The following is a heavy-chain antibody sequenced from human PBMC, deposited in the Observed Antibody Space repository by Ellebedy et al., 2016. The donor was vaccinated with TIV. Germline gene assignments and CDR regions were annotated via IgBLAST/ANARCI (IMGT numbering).Heavy chain of an antibody. J-gene: IGHJ4*02. CDR3: ARDPGLLSGGGLDY. Sequence: PGGSLRLSCVASGFRFSTHGMHWVRQAPGKGLEWVAHIWYDGSNENYADSVKGQFIISRDTSLHLQMNSLRAEDTAIYYCARDPGLLSGGGLDYWGQGALVTVSS. CDR1: GFRFSTHG. V-gene: IGHV3-33*01. D-gene: IGHD3-16*02. CDR2: IWYDGSNE.